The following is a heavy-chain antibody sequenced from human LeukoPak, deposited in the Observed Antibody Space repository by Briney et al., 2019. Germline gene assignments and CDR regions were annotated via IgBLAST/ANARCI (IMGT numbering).Heavy chain of an antibody. V-gene: IGHV1-2*06. CDR3: ARGPNYYDSSGLAFDI. CDR2: INTNSGGT. J-gene: IGHJ3*02. CDR1: GYTFTGYY. D-gene: IGHD3-22*01. Sequence: ASVKVSCKASGYTFTGYYMHWVRQAPGQGLEWMGRINTNSGGTNYAQKFQGRVTMTRDTSISTAYMELSRLRSDDTAVYYCARGPNYYDSSGLAFDIWGQGTMVTVSS.